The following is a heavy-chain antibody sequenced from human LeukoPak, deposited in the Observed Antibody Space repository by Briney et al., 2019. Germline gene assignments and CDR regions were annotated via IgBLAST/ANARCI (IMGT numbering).Heavy chain of an antibody. CDR2: INHSGST. J-gene: IGHJ4*02. CDR1: GGSISSYY. Sequence: SETLSLTCTVSGGSISSYYWSWIRQPPGKGLEWIGEINHSGSTNYNPSLKSRVTISVDTSKNQFSLKLSSVTAADTAVYYCARTSGYWGQGTLVTVSS. CDR3: ARTSGY. V-gene: IGHV4-34*01.